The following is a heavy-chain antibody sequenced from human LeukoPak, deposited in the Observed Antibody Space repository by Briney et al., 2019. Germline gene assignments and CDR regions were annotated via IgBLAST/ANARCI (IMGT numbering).Heavy chain of an antibody. CDR3: AKDWHRDYGYNEIGYFDY. J-gene: IGHJ4*02. V-gene: IGHV3-30*18. Sequence: ARCLSLACAASGVTFSSYGMRWVRQAEGKVREWVAVIFYVGSNKYYADSVKARFPKSRDNFKSTLSLQMNSLRAEDTALYYCAKDWHRDYGYNEIGYFDYWGQGTLVTVSS. CDR2: IFYVGSNK. CDR1: GVTFSSYG. D-gene: IGHD5-24*01.